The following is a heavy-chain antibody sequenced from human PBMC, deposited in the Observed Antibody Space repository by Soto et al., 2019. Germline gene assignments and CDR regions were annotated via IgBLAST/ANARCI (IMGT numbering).Heavy chain of an antibody. CDR2: INPSGGST. J-gene: IGHJ6*02. CDR1: GYTFTNYY. V-gene: IGHV1-46*01. D-gene: IGHD6-19*01. CDR3: ARGRSGWYGYYYGMDV. Sequence: ASVKVSCKAPGYTFTNYYMHWVRQAPGQGLEWMGIINPSGGSTSYAQKFQGRVTMTRDTSTSTVYMELSSLRSEDTAVYYCARGRSGWYGYYYGMDVWGQGTTVTVSS.